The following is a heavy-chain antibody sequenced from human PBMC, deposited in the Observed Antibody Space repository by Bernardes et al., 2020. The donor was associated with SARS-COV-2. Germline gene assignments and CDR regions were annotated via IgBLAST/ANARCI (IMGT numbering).Heavy chain of an antibody. D-gene: IGHD6-13*01. V-gene: IGHV3-30-3*01. J-gene: IGHJ4*02. Sequence: GALRLSCAASGLTFSNYAMHWVRQAPGKGLEWVALISYDGSTKNYGDSVKGRFTISRDNSKNTLFLQMNSLRPEDTAVYYCATNLLAATDYWGQGTLVTVSA. CDR3: ATNLLAATDY. CDR2: ISYDGSTK. CDR1: GLTFSNYA.